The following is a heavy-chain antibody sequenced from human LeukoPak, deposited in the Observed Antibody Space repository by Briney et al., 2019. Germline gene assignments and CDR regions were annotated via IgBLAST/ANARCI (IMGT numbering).Heavy chain of an antibody. CDR2: INTDGSST. CDR1: GFTFSRYW. J-gene: IGHJ4*02. Sequence: PGGSLRLSCAASGFTFSRYWLHWVRQAPGQGLVWVSRINTDGSSTNYADSVKGRFSISRDNAKNMVYLQMDNLRAEDTAVYYCARDRMIRDYWGQGTLVTVSS. D-gene: IGHD3-16*01. V-gene: IGHV3-74*01. CDR3: ARDRMIRDY.